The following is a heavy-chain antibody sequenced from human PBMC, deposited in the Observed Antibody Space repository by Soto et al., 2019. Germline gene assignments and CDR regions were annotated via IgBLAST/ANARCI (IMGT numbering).Heavy chain of an antibody. Sequence: QVLLVQSGAEVKKPGASVKVSCKASGYDFNNHGFNWLRQSPRLGLEWLGWITPYNGNRNYAQKFQVRVTMTTDASTNTGYMELRSLSSDDTAIYYCASAFATSLRWPHDDFWGQGTLVTVSS. D-gene: IGHD2-21*01. CDR2: ITPYNGNR. CDR1: GYDFNNHG. CDR3: ASAFATSLRWPHDDF. J-gene: IGHJ4*02. V-gene: IGHV1-18*01.